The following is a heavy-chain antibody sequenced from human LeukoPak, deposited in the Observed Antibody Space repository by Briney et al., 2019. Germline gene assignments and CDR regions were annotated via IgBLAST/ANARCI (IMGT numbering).Heavy chain of an antibody. D-gene: IGHD3-22*01. CDR2: IYYSGST. CDR1: GGSISSYY. CDR3: ARDYYDSSGYYYYYYGMDV. J-gene: IGHJ6*02. Sequence: SETLSLTCTVSGGSISSYYWSWIRQPPGKGLEWIGYIYYSGSTNYNPSLKSRVPISVDTSKNQFSLKLSSVTAADTAVYYCARDYYDSSGYYYYYYGMDVWGQGTTVTVSS. V-gene: IGHV4-59*12.